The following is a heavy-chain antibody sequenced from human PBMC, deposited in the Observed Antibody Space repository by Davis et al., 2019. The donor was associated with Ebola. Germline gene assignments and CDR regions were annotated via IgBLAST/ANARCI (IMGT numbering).Heavy chain of an antibody. J-gene: IGHJ6*04. Sequence: MPSETLSLTCSVSGASISRYSWSWFRQAPGSRLEWIGYIYYSGSTNYNPSLKSRVTISVDTSKNQFSLKLSSVTAADTAVYYCARGMNVDTAMVSYYYYGMDVWGKGTTVTVSS. V-gene: IGHV4-59*01. CDR2: IYYSGST. D-gene: IGHD5-18*01. CDR3: ARGMNVDTAMVSYYYYGMDV. CDR1: GASISRYS.